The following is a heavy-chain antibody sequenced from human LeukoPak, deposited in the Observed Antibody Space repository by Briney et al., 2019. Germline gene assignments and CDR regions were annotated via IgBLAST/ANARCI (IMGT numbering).Heavy chain of an antibody. J-gene: IGHJ4*02. V-gene: IGHV6-1*01. CDR1: GDSVSSNSAA. CDR2: TYYRSKWYN. Sequence: SQTLSLTCAISGDSVSSNSAAWNWIRQSPSRGLEWLGRTYYRSKWYNDYAVSVKSRITINPDTSKNQFSLQLNSVTPEDTAVYYCARDLLRGGTDCSGGSCYFDYWGQGALVTVSS. CDR3: ARDLLRGGTDCSGGSCYFDY. D-gene: IGHD2-15*01.